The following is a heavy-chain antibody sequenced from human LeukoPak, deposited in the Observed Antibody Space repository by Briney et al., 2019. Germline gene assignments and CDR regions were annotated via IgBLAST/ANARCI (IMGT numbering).Heavy chain of an antibody. CDR3: AGAMITFGGVIAPVAFDI. Sequence: SETLSLTCAVYGGSFSGYYWSWIRQPPGKGLEWIGEIDHSGSTNYNPSLKSRVTISVDTSKNQFSLKLSSVTAADTAVYYCAGAMITFGGVIAPVAFDIWGQGTMVTVSS. D-gene: IGHD3-16*02. CDR1: GGSFSGYY. CDR2: IDHSGST. V-gene: IGHV4-34*01. J-gene: IGHJ3*02.